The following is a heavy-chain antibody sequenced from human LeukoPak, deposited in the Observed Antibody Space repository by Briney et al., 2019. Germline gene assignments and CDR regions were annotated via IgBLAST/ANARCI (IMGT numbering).Heavy chain of an antibody. CDR1: GGSISSYY. D-gene: IGHD5-24*01. Sequence: PSETLSLTCTDSGGSISSYYWSWIRQPPGKGLERIGYIYYSASTNYNPPLKSRVTLSVDTSKNQLSLKRTSVTAAHTAGYYFAREMASNRENYFDYWGQGTLVTVSS. V-gene: IGHV4-59*08. CDR2: IYYSAST. J-gene: IGHJ4*02. CDR3: AREMASNRENYFDY.